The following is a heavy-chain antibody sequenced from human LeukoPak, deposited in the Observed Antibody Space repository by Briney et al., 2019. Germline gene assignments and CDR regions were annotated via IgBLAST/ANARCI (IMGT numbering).Heavy chain of an antibody. CDR3: VGEKNYWGTPY. J-gene: IGHJ4*02. CDR1: GGSISSSSYY. V-gene: IGHV4-39*01. D-gene: IGHD1-7*01. Sequence: SETLSLTCTVSGGSISSSSYYWGWIRQPPGKGLEWIGSIYYSGSTYYNPSLKSRVTISVDTSKNQFSLKLSSVTAADTAVYYCVGEKNYWGTPYWGQGTLVTVSS. CDR2: IYYSGST.